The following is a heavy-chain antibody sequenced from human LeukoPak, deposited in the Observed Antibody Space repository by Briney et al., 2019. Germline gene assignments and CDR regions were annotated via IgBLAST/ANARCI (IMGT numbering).Heavy chain of an antibody. V-gene: IGHV1-3*01. CDR2: INAGNGNT. CDR1: GYTFTSYA. CDR3: ARGHIAGPPDY. Sequence: GASVKVSCKASGYTFTSYAMHWVRQAPGQRLEWMGWINAGNGNTKYSQKFQGRVTITRDTSASTPYMELSSLRSEDTAVYYCARGHIAGPPDYWGQGTLVTVSS. D-gene: IGHD6-13*01. J-gene: IGHJ4*02.